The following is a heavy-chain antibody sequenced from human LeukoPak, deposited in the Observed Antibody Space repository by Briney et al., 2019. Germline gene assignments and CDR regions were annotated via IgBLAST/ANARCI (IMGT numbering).Heavy chain of an antibody. V-gene: IGHV3-30*03. CDR3: ARDCRLNCARQPGFDS. D-gene: IGHD1-1*01. J-gene: IGHJ5*01. Sequence: GGSLRLSCAASGFTFSNYGIHWVRQAPGRGLEWVAVISYDGNKKYYADSVKGRFTISRDNSKNTLDLQMNTLRAEDTAVYYCARDCRLNCARQPGFDSWGQGTLVTVSS. CDR1: GFTFSNYG. CDR2: ISYDGNKK.